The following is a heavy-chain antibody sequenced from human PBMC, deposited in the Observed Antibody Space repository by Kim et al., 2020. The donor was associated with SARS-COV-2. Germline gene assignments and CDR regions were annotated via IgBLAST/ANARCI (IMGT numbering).Heavy chain of an antibody. Sequence: GGSLRLSCAASGFTFSSYWMSWVRQAPGKGLEWVANIKQDGSEKYYVDSVKGRFTISRDNAKNSLYLQMNSRRAEDTAVYYCAREDRRITMVRGVKAAFDIRGQGTMVTVSS. CDR1: GFTFSSYW. CDR2: IKQDGSEK. CDR3: AREDRRITMVRGVKAAFDI. J-gene: IGHJ3*02. D-gene: IGHD3-10*01. V-gene: IGHV3-7*03.